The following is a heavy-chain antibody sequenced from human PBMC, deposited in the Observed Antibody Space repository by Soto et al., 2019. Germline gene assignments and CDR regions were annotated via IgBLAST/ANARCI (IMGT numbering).Heavy chain of an antibody. CDR3: ASTYSYGLFDY. Sequence: GESLKISCKGSGYSFTSYWIGWVRQMPGKGLEWMGIIYPGDSDTRYSPAFQGQGTNSADKSISTDYLQWSSLKASDTAMYYCASTYSYGLFDYWGQGTLVTVSS. CDR2: IYPGDSDT. V-gene: IGHV5-51*01. J-gene: IGHJ4*02. CDR1: GYSFTSYW. D-gene: IGHD5-18*01.